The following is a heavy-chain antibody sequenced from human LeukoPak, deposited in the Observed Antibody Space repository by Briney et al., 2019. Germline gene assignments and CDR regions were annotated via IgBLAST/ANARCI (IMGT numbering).Heavy chain of an antibody. CDR1: GYTFTSYA. CDR3: ARAYFWSGYYSYYYYMDV. D-gene: IGHD3-3*01. Sequence: GASVKVSCKASGYTFTSYAMHWVRQAPGQRLEWMGWINAGNGNTKYSQKFQGRVTITRDTSASTVYMELSSLRSEDTAVYYCARAYFWSGYYSYYYYMDVWGKGTTVTVSS. V-gene: IGHV1-3*01. CDR2: INAGNGNT. J-gene: IGHJ6*03.